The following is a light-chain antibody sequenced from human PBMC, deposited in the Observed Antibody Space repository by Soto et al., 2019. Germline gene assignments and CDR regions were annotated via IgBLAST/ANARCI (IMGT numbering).Light chain of an antibody. J-gene: IGLJ3*02. CDR1: SSDVGAYKY. Sequence: QSVLTQPPSASGSPGQSVTISCTGTSSDVGAYKYVSWYQQYPAKAPKLRIYEVSKRPSGVPDRFSGSKSGNTASLTVSGLQAEDEADYYCSSYVGSNIWVFGGGTKLTVL. CDR2: EVS. V-gene: IGLV2-8*01. CDR3: SSYVGSNIWV.